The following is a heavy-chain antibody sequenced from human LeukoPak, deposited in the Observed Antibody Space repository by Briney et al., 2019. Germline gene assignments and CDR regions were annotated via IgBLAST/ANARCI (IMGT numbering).Heavy chain of an antibody. CDR1: GFTFSSYA. V-gene: IGHV3-30*01. D-gene: IGHD6-13*01. CDR2: ISYDGSNK. Sequence: PGRSLRLSCAASGFTFSSYAMHWVGQAPGKGLEWVAVISYDGSNKYYADSVKGRFTISRDNSKNTLYLQMNSLRAEDTAVYYCVLVDYWGQGTLVTVSS. J-gene: IGHJ4*02. CDR3: VLVDY.